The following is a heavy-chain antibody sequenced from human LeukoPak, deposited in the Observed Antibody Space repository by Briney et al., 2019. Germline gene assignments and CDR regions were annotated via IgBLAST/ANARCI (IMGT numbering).Heavy chain of an antibody. CDR1: GFTFSSYA. CDR3: AKDHPPAGTLEEPANWFDP. Sequence: GGSLRLSCAASGFTFSSYAMSWVRQAPGKGLEWVSAISGSGGSTYYADSVKGRFTISRDNSKNMLYLQMNSLRAEDTAVYYCAKDHPPAGTLEEPANWFDPWGQGTLVTVSS. J-gene: IGHJ5*02. CDR2: ISGSGGST. D-gene: IGHD6-13*01. V-gene: IGHV3-23*01.